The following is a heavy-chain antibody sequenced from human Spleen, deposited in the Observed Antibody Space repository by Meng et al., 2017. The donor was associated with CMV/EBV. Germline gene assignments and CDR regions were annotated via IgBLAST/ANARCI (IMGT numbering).Heavy chain of an antibody. Sequence: SCAVSGLTFSHAWMSWVRQAPGKGPEWVGRIKSTTDGGTTDYAAPVKGRFTISRDDSKNTVHLQMNSLKSEDTAVYYCATTQVGAPDYWGQGTLVTVSS. J-gene: IGHJ4*02. CDR1: GLTFSHAW. CDR2: IKSTTDGGTT. V-gene: IGHV3-15*01. D-gene: IGHD1-26*01. CDR3: ATTQVGAPDY.